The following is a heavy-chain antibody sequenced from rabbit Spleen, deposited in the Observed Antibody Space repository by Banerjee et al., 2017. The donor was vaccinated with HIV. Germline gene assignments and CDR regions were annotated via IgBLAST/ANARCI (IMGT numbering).Heavy chain of an antibody. Sequence: QLKESGGGLVQPGGSLKLSCTASGFDFSSYYMSWVRQAPGRGLEWIGYIEPVFGVTYYANWVNGRFTISSHNAQNTLYLQMTSLTAADTATYLCARNFDLWGPGTLVTVS. CDR2: IEPVFGVT. V-gene: IGHV1S7*01. CDR3: ARNFDL. J-gene: IGHJ4*01. CDR1: GFDFSSYY.